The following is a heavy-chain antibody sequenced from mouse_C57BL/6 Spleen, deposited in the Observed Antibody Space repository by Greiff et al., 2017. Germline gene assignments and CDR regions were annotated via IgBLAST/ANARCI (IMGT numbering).Heavy chain of an antibody. V-gene: IGHV14-4*01. CDR3: TTYGNLDFGV. CDR2: IDPENGDT. J-gene: IGHJ1*03. D-gene: IGHD2-10*02. CDR1: GFNIKDDY. Sequence: VQLKQSGAELVRPGASVKLSCTASGFNIKDDYMHWVKQRPEQGLEWIGWIDPENGDTEYASKFQGKATITADTSSNTAYMQLSSLTSEDTAVYYCTTYGNLDFGVGGTGTTVTVSS.